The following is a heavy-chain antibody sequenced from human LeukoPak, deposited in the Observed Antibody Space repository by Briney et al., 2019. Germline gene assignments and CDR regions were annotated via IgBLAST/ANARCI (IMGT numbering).Heavy chain of an antibody. CDR2: ISAYNGNT. J-gene: IGHJ4*02. Sequence: ASVTVSCKASGYIFTTYAITWVRQAPGQGLEWMGWISAYNGNTKYAQKFQGRVTMTTDTSTSTAYMELRSLRSDDTAVYFCARDRIAAAVLDYWGQGTLVTVSS. D-gene: IGHD6-13*01. CDR3: ARDRIAAAVLDY. V-gene: IGHV1-18*01. CDR1: GYIFTTYA.